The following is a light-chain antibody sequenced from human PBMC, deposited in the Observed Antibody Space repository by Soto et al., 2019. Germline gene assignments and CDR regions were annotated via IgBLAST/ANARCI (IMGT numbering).Light chain of an antibody. CDR2: GAS. CDR1: QSVSSNH. V-gene: IGKV3-20*01. J-gene: IGKJ4*01. CDR3: QQYVSSPLT. Sequence: EIVLTQSPGTLSLSPGERAALSCRASQSVSSNHLAWYQQRPGQAPRLLIYGASSRATGIPDRFSGSGSGTDFTLNISRLEPEDFAVYYCQQYVSSPLTFGGGTKVEIK.